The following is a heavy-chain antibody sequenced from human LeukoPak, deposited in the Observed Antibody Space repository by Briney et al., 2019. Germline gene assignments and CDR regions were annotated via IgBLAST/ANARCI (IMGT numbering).Heavy chain of an antibody. D-gene: IGHD6-13*01. Sequence: NPGGSLRLSCAASGFTFSDYYMNWIRQAPGKGLEWVSFISSSSSYTKYADSVKGRFTISRDNAKNSLHLQMNSLRDEDTAVYYCARAAYSSSPDYWGQGTLVTVSS. CDR1: GFTFSDYY. J-gene: IGHJ4*02. CDR2: ISSSSSYT. V-gene: IGHV3-11*06. CDR3: ARAAYSSSPDY.